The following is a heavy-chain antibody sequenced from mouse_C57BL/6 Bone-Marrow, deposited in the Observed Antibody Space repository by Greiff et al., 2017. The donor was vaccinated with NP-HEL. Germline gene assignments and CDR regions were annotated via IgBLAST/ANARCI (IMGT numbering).Heavy chain of an antibody. CDR1: GFTFSDYY. V-gene: IGHV5-16*01. CDR2: INYDGSST. CDR3: ARGGYYYGSTFVDY. Sequence: EVQRVESEGGLVQPGSSMKLSCTASGFTFSDYYMAWVRQVPEKGLEWVANINYDGSSTYYLDSLKSRFIISRDNAKNILYLQMSSLKSEDTATYYCARGGYYYGSTFVDYWGQGTTLTVSS. J-gene: IGHJ2*01. D-gene: IGHD1-1*01.